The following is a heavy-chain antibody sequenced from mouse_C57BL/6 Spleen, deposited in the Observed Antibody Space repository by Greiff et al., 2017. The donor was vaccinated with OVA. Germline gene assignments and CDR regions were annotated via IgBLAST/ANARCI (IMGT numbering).Heavy chain of an antibody. CDR2: ISRGSSTI. CDR3: AGRRSAMDY. CDR1: GFTFSDYG. J-gene: IGHJ4*01. V-gene: IGHV5-17*01. Sequence: DVKLVESGGGLVKPGGSLKLSCAASGFTFSDYGMHWVRQAPEQGLEWVAYISRGSSTIYYADTVKGRFTISRDNAKNTLFMQLTSLRSEDTAMYYCAGRRSAMDYWGQGTSVTVSA.